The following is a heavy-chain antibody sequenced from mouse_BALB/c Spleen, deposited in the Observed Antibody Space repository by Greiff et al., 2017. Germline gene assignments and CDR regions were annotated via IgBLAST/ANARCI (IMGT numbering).Heavy chain of an antibody. CDR1: GFTFSSYA. CDR2: ISSGGST. CDR3: AGYDGYYGYAMDY. V-gene: IGHV5-6-5*01. Sequence: EVMLMESGGGLVKPGGSLKLSCAASGFTFSSYAMSWVRQTPEKRLEWVASISSGGSTYYPDSVKGRFTISRDNARNILYLQMSSLRSEDTAMYYCAGYDGYYGYAMDYWGQGTSVTVSS. J-gene: IGHJ4*01. D-gene: IGHD2-3*01.